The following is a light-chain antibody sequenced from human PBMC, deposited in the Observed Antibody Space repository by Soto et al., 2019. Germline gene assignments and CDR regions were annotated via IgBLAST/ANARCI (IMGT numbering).Light chain of an antibody. CDR3: QRYDSFQT. J-gene: IGKJ1*01. CDR2: CAS. CDR1: QSVRSNF. Sequence: EIVLTQSPGTLSLSPGERATLSCRASQSVRSNFLAWYQQKPGQSPRLLIYCASNRATGIPDRFSGSVSGTDFTITITRLEPEDFAMYDCQRYDSFQTFGQGTKVEI. V-gene: IGKV3-20*01.